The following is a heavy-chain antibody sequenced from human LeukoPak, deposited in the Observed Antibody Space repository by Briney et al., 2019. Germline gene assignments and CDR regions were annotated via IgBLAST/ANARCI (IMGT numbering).Heavy chain of an antibody. J-gene: IGHJ4*02. CDR3: ARGPHWDPHFDY. Sequence: ASVKVSCEASGYTFTDQYIHWVRQAPGQGLGWMGCINPNSGGTDYAQKFQGRVTMTRDTSISTAYMELTRLRSDDTAVYYCARGPHWDPHFDYWGQGTLVTVSS. D-gene: IGHD7-27*01. CDR2: INPNSGGT. V-gene: IGHV1-2*02. CDR1: GYTFTDQY.